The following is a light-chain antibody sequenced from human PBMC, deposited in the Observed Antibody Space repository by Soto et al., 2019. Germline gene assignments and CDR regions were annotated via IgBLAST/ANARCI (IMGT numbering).Light chain of an antibody. CDR1: SSDVGGYNY. Sequence: QSVLTQPRSVSGSPGQSVTISCTGTSSDVGGYNYVSWYQQHPGKAPKLMIYDVSKRPSRVPDRFSGSKSGNTASLTISGLQAEDEADYYCCSYAGSYTVFGGGTKLTVL. V-gene: IGLV2-11*01. CDR3: CSYAGSYTV. CDR2: DVS. J-gene: IGLJ2*01.